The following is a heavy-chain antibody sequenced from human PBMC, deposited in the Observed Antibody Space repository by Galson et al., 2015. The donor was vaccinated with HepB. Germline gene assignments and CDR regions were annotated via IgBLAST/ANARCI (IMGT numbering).Heavy chain of an antibody. J-gene: IGHJ4*02. V-gene: IGHV3-7*03. D-gene: IGHD3-22*01. CDR2: IKQDGSEK. CDR1: GFTFSSYW. Sequence: SLRLSCAASGFTFSSYWMSWVRQAPGKGLEWVANIKQDGSEKYYVDSVKGRFTISRDNAKNSLYLQMNSLRAEDTAVYYCARGRGITMIVVVPYFDYWGQGTLATVSS. CDR3: ARGRGITMIVVVPYFDY.